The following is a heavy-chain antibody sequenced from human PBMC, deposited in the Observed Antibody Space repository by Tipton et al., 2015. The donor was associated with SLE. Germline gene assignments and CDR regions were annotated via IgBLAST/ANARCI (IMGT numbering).Heavy chain of an antibody. CDR2: INHLSMT. CDR1: GVSVSSHY. D-gene: IGHD3-22*01. J-gene: IGHJ4*02. V-gene: IGHV4-34*01. Sequence: TLSLTCTVSGVSVSSHYWTWIRQPAGKGLEWVGEINHLSMTNYNPSLEGRVTISVDTSKNQFSLKVSSVTAADTAVYFCARLRNGFYSDYDYWGQGTLVKVSA. CDR3: ARLRNGFYSDYDY.